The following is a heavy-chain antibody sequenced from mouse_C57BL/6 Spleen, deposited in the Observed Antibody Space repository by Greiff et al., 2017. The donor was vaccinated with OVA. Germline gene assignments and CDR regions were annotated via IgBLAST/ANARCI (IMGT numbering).Heavy chain of an antibody. D-gene: IGHD2-5*01. Sequence: QVQLKQPGTELVKPGASVKLSCKASGYTFTSYWMHWVKQRPGQGLEWIGNINPSNGGTNYNEKFKSKATLTVDKSSSTAYMQLSSLTSEDSAVYYCARGGYSNFYAMDYWGQETSVTVSS. J-gene: IGHJ4*01. CDR2: INPSNGGT. CDR3: ARGGYSNFYAMDY. CDR1: GYTFTSYW. V-gene: IGHV1-53*01.